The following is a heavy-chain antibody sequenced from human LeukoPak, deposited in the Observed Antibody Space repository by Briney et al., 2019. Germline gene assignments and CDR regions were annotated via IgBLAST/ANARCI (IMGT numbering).Heavy chain of an antibody. D-gene: IGHD3-3*01. V-gene: IGHV3-23*01. CDR3: AKDASLEWSIDY. Sequence: GRSLRLSCAASGFTFSSYAMSWVRQAPGEGLEWVSAISGSGGSTYYADSVKGRFTISRDNSKNTLYLQMNSLRAEDTAVYYCAKDASLEWSIDYWGQGTLVTVSS. CDR2: ISGSGGST. J-gene: IGHJ4*02. CDR1: GFTFSSYA.